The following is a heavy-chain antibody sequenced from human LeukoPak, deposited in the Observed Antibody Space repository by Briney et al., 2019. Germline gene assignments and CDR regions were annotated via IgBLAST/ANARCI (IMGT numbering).Heavy chain of an antibody. D-gene: IGHD3-10*01. CDR2: IRYDGSSK. J-gene: IGHJ4*02. CDR1: GFTFSSYG. Sequence: PGGSLRLSCAASGFTFSSYGMHWVRQAPGKGLEWVAFIRYDGSSKYYADSVKGRFTISRDNSKNTLYLQMNSLRAEDTAVYYCAKGQGSGSYYNGYDYWGQGTLVTVSS. CDR3: AKGQGSGSYYNGYDY. V-gene: IGHV3-30*02.